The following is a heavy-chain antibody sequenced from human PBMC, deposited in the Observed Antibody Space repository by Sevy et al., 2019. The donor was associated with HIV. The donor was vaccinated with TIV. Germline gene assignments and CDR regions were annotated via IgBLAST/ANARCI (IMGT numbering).Heavy chain of an antibody. CDR2: IIPIFGTA. J-gene: IGHJ3*02. Sequence: ASVKVSCKASGGTFSSYAISWVRQAPGQGLEWMGGIIPIFGTANYAQKFQGRVTITADESTSTAYMELSSLRSEDTAVYYYLKTLSAFDIWGQGTMVTVSS. CDR3: LKTLSAFDI. V-gene: IGHV1-69*13. CDR1: GGTFSSYA.